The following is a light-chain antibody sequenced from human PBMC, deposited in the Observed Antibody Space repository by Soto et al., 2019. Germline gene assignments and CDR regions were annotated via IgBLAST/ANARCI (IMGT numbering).Light chain of an antibody. CDR2: RTS. J-gene: IGKJ1*01. CDR1: QSVSSSY. CDR3: QQYGSSPPT. V-gene: IGKV3-20*01. Sequence: EIVLTQSPGTLSLSPGERATLSCRASQSVSSSYLAWYQQKPGQAPRLLIYRTSSRATGTPDRFSGSGSGTDFTLTINRLEPEDFALYYCQQYGSSPPTFGQGTKVDIK.